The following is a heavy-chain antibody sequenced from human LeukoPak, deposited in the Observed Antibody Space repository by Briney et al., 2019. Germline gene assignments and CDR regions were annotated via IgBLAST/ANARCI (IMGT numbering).Heavy chain of an antibody. D-gene: IGHD6-19*01. CDR2: ISARGGGT. J-gene: IGHJ4*02. Sequence: GGSMRLSCAADGFTFSSYAMTWVRQAQGKGLEWVSAISARGGGTYYADSVKGRFTISRDHSKNTVYLQMNSLRADDTAVYYRARDPRTSGWPYYFDYWGQGTLVTDSS. V-gene: IGHV3-23*01. CDR3: ARDPRTSGWPYYFDY. CDR1: GFTFSSYA.